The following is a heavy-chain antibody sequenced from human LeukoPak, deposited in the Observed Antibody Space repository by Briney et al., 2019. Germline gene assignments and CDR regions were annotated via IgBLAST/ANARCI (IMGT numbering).Heavy chain of an antibody. J-gene: IGHJ4*02. CDR3: ARVTDYYDSSGYSDY. CDR2: IIPIFGTA. V-gene: IGHV1-69*13. Sequence: SVKVSCKASGGTFSSYAISWVRQAPGQGLEWMGGIIPIFGTANYAQKFQGRVTITADESTSTAYMELSSLRSEDTAVYYCARVTDYYDSSGYSDYWGQGTLVTVSS. CDR1: GGTFSSYA. D-gene: IGHD3-22*01.